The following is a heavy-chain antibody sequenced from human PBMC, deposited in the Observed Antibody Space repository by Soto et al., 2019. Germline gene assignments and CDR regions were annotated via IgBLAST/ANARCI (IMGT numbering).Heavy chain of an antibody. Sequence: ASVKVSCKASGGTFSSYAISWVRQAPGQGLEWMGGIIPIFGTANYAQKFQGRVTITADESTSTAYMELSSLRSEDTAVYYCARAPGGATRYYYYYYGMDVWGQGTTVTVSS. CDR2: IIPIFGTA. D-gene: IGHD2-15*01. J-gene: IGHJ6*02. CDR3: ARAPGGATRYYYYYYGMDV. V-gene: IGHV1-69*13. CDR1: GGTFSSYA.